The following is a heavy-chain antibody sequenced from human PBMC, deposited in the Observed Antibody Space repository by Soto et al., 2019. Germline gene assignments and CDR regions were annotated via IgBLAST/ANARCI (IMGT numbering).Heavy chain of an antibody. V-gene: IGHV3-30-3*01. J-gene: IGHJ4*02. Sequence: QVQLVESGGGVVQPGRSLRLSCAASGFTFSSYAMHWVRQAPVKGLEWVAVISYDGSNKYYADSVKGRFTISRDNSKNTLHLQMNSLRAEATAVYYCAREWAVTTSLDYWGQGTLVTVSS. CDR2: ISYDGSNK. CDR1: GFTFSSYA. CDR3: AREWAVTTSLDY. D-gene: IGHD4-17*01.